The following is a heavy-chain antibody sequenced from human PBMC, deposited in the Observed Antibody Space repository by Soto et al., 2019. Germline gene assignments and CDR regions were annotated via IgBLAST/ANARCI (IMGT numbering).Heavy chain of an antibody. V-gene: IGHV4-34*01. CDR1: GGSCSGYY. CDR2: INHSGST. Sequence: SENLSLTCAVYGGSCSGYYWSWIRQPPGKGLEWIGEINHSGSTNYNPSLKSRVTISVDTSKNQFSLKLSSVTAADTAVYYCAARTRGYSYGLLNNWFHPCGQGTLVSVS. D-gene: IGHD5-18*01. CDR3: AARTRGYSYGLLNNWFHP. J-gene: IGHJ5*02.